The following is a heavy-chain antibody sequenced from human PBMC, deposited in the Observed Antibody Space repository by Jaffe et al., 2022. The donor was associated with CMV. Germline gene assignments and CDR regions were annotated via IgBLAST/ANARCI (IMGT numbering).Heavy chain of an antibody. Sequence: EVQLVESGGGLVQPGGSLRLSCAASGFTFSSYWMSWVRQAPGKGLEWVANIKQDGSEKYYVDSVKGRFTISRDNAKNSLYLQMNSLRAEDTAVYYCARDRYCSGGSCWVDYWGQGTLVTVSS. J-gene: IGHJ4*02. CDR2: IKQDGSEK. D-gene: IGHD2-15*01. CDR3: ARDRYCSGGSCWVDY. V-gene: IGHV3-7*01. CDR1: GFTFSSYW.